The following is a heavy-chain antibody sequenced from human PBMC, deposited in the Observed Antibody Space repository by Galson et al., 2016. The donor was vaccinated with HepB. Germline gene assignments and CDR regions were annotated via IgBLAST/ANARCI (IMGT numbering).Heavy chain of an antibody. CDR1: GFTFSTYS. CDR2: ISSRSTTI. V-gene: IGHV3-48*02. J-gene: IGHJ4*02. D-gene: IGHD6-13*01. CDR3: AREQYRRYGTSHPFDY. Sequence: SLRLSCAASGFTFSTYSMAWVRQAPGKGLEWVSYISSRSTTISDADSVRGRFTISSDNARNSLYLQMNSLRDEDTAVYYCAREQYRRYGTSHPFDYWGQGTLVTVSS.